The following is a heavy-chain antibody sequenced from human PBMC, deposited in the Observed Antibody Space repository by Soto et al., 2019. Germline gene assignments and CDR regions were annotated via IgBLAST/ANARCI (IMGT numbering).Heavy chain of an antibody. CDR1: GFTFSSYS. Sequence: GGSLRLSCAASGFTFSSYSMNWVRQAPGKGLEWVSIIYSDGSTYYADSVKGRFTISRDNSKNTLYLQMNSLRADDTAVYYCASRRNPYGAYDYWGQGT. J-gene: IGHJ4*02. CDR3: ASRRNPYGAYDY. D-gene: IGHD4-17*01. CDR2: IYSDGST. V-gene: IGHV3-66*01.